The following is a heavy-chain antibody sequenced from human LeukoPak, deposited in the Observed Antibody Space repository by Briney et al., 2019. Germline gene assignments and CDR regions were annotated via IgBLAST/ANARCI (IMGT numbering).Heavy chain of an antibody. Sequence: GGSLRLSCAASGFTFDDYAMHWVRQAPGKGLEGVSGISWNSGSIGYADSVKGRFTISRDNAKNSLYLQMNSLRAEDTALYYCARDMGHYDSSVAGDNYYYYGMDVWGQGTTVTVSS. J-gene: IGHJ6*02. CDR2: ISWNSGSI. D-gene: IGHD3-22*01. V-gene: IGHV3-9*01. CDR1: GFTFDDYA. CDR3: ARDMGHYDSSVAGDNYYYYGMDV.